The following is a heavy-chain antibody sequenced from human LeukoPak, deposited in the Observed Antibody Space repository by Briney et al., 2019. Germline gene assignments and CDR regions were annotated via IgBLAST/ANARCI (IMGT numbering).Heavy chain of an antibody. D-gene: IGHD3-9*01. Sequence: SETLSLTCTVSLDSTTSNFWSWVRQPPGKGLEWIGEIHRSGSPNYNPSLQSRVTISIDRSRNQIALELSSVTAADTAVYYCARVILYYDILTGYHGDYYFDYWGQGTLVTVSS. CDR3: ARVILYYDILTGYHGDYYFDY. CDR2: IHRSGSP. V-gene: IGHV4-4*02. J-gene: IGHJ4*02. CDR1: LDSTTSNF.